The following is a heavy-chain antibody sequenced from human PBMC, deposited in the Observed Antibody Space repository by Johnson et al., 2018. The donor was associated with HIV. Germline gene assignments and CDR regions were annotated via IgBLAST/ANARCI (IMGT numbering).Heavy chain of an antibody. CDR3: TRAVAGKFAFDI. CDR1: GFTFDDYG. CDR2: IRSTAYGGTT. J-gene: IGHJ3*02. D-gene: IGHD6-19*01. Sequence: VQLVESGGGLVQPGGSLRLSCEASGFTFDDYGMSWVRQAPGKGLEWVGFIRSTAYGGTTEYAASVKGRFTISRDDSKSIAYMQMNSLKTEDTAVYYCTRAVAGKFAFDIWGQGTMVTVSS. V-gene: IGHV3-49*04.